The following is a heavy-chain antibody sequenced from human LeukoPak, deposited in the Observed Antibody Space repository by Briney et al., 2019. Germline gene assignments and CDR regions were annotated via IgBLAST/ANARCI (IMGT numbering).Heavy chain of an antibody. J-gene: IGHJ5*02. Sequence: PGGSLRLSCLTSGFTFANASMSWVRQAPGKGLEWVGLMKSKPEGGTTFYAAPVRGRFTISRDDSKSTLYLQMSSLTIGDTGVYYCTTGNPWGQGTLVTVSS. CDR2: MKSKPEGGTT. CDR3: TTGNP. CDR1: GFTFANAS. V-gene: IGHV3-15*01.